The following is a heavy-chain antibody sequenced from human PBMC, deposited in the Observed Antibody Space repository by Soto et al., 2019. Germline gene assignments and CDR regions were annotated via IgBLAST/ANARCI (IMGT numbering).Heavy chain of an antibody. Sequence: ASETLSLTCTVSGDSISTFYRGWMRQSPGKELEWIGYVYYTGSTNYNPSLKSRVTISVDGSKNQFSLKLTSANAADTAVYYCARGRTVRNYADDSSDYFYFFDYWGQGTQVTVSS. V-gene: IGHV4-59*01. J-gene: IGHJ4*02. CDR2: VYYTGST. CDR1: GDSISTFY. CDR3: ARGRTVRNYADDSSDYFYFFDY. D-gene: IGHD3-22*01.